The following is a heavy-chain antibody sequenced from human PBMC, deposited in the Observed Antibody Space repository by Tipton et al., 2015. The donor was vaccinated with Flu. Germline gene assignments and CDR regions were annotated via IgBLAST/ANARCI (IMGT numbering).Heavy chain of an antibody. CDR3: AKIQQQLVLVNYYHYGMDV. CDR2: ISGSGGST. CDR1: GFTFSSYA. J-gene: IGHJ6*02. V-gene: IGHV3-23*01. D-gene: IGHD6-13*01. Sequence: SLRLSCAASGFTFSSYAMSWVRQAPGKGLEWVSAISGSGGSTYYADSVKGRFTISRDNSKNTLYLQMNSLRAEDTAVYYCAKIQQQLVLVNYYHYGMDVWGQGTTVTVSS.